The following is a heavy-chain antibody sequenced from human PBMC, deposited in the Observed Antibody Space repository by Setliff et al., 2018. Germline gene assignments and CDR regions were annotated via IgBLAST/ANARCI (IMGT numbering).Heavy chain of an antibody. J-gene: IGHJ4*02. V-gene: IGHV3-23*01. CDR3: AKDLASGDYVYYFDY. Sequence: GGSLRLSCAASRFTFSTYAMTWVRQAPGKGLEWVSAISGGGGNTFYADSVQGRFTISRDNSKNTLYLQMNNLRAEDTAVYYCAKDLASGDYVYYFDYWGQGTLVTVSS. CDR1: RFTFSTYA. CDR2: ISGGGGNT. D-gene: IGHD4-17*01.